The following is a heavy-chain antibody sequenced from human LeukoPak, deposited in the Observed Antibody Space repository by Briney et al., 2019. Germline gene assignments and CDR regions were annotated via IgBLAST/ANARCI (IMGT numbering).Heavy chain of an antibody. CDR3: PRAGVTWGYDY. CDR1: GFTFSTYW. J-gene: IGHJ4*02. D-gene: IGHD2-8*01. CDR2: IKTDGSEE. Sequence: GGSLRLSCTASGFTFSTYWMSWVRQAPGKGLEWVPNIKTDGSEEYYVDSVKGRFTISRDNAKTSLYLQMNSLRAEDTAVYYCPRAGVTWGYDYWGQCTLVTVSS. V-gene: IGHV3-7*01.